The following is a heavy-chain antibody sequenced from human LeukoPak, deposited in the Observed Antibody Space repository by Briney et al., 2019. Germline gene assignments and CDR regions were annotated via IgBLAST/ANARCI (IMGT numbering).Heavy chain of an antibody. V-gene: IGHV4-59*12. CDR2: IYYTGST. J-gene: IGHJ5*02. D-gene: IGHD3-16*01. Sequence: SETLSLTCNVSGGSISSYYWNWIRQPPGKGLEWIGYIYYTGSTNYSASLKSRVSVSVDSSRNQFSLRLTSVTAADTAIYFCARGDYYDGGGRNWFDVWGQGTLVTVSS. CDR1: GGSISSYY. CDR3: ARGDYYDGGGRNWFDV.